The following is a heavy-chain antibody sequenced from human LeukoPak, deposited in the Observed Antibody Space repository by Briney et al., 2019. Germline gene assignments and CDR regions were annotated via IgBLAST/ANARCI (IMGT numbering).Heavy chain of an antibody. V-gene: IGHV4-34*01. CDR1: GASISSDY. Sequence: MTSETLSLTCTVSGASISSDYWSWIRQPPGKGLEWIGEINHSGSTNYNPSLKSRVTISVDTSKNQFSLKLSSVTAADTAVDYCARRGSIVVVPAAPVHWFDPWGQGTLVTVSS. J-gene: IGHJ5*02. CDR2: INHSGST. D-gene: IGHD2-2*01. CDR3: ARRGSIVVVPAAPVHWFDP.